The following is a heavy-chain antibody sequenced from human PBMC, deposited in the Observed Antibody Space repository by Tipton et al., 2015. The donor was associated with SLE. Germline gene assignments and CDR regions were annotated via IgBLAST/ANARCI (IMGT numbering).Heavy chain of an antibody. V-gene: IGHV3-7*01. J-gene: IGHJ6*03. CDR1: GFTFSSYW. D-gene: IGHD1-26*01. CDR3: ARDGGSLEDYMDV. Sequence: SLRLSCAASGFTFSSYWMSWVRQTPGKGLEWVANIKEDGSDKYYVDSVKGRFTISRDNAKNSLWLQMNSLRAEDTAIYYCARDGGSLEDYMDVWGKGTTVTASS. CDR2: IKEDGSDK.